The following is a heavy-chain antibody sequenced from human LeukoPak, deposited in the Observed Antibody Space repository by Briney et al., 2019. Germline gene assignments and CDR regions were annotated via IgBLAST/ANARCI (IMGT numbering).Heavy chain of an antibody. V-gene: IGHV7-4-1*02. CDR1: GYTFTSHV. D-gene: IGHD5-12*01. CDR3: ARDSGYDFVTPHYYYYYYMDV. Sequence: ASVKVSCKASGYTFTSHVINWVRQAPGQGLEWMGWINTNTGNPTYAQGFTGRFVFSLDTSVSTAYLQISSLKAEDTAVYYCARDSGYDFVTPHYYYYYYMDVWGKGTTVTVSS. J-gene: IGHJ6*03. CDR2: INTNTGNP.